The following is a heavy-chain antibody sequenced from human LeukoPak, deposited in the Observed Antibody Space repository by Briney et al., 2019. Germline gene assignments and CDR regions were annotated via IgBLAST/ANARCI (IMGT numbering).Heavy chain of an antibody. CDR3: AKSNGYGLVDI. Sequence: SETLSLTCAIYGGSFSGYYWGWIRQPPGKGLEWIGNIFYSGSTYYSPSLRSRVTISLDTSRNQFSLKLNSVTAADTAVYYCAKSNGYGLVDIWGQGTMVTVSS. CDR1: GGSFSGYY. CDR2: IFYSGST. J-gene: IGHJ3*02. V-gene: IGHV4-34*12. D-gene: IGHD3-10*01.